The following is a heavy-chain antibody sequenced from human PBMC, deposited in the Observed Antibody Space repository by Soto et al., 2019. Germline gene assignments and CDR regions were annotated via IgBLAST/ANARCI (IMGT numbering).Heavy chain of an antibody. D-gene: IGHD1-26*01. J-gene: IGHJ6*02. V-gene: IGHV3-48*02. CDR2: ISSSSSTI. CDR1: GFTFSSYS. CDR3: ARDWDIAGANGRSYYGMDL. Sequence: EVQLVESGGGLVQPGGSLRLSCAASGFTFSSYSMNWVRQAPGKGLEWVSYISSSSSTIYYADSVKGRFTISRDKSKNALHLHMKRLRDEVTAVYSCARDWDIAGANGRSYYGMDLWGQGPTVSVS.